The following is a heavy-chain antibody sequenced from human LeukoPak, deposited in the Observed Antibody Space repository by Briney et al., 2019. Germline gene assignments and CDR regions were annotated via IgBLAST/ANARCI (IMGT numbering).Heavy chain of an antibody. CDR1: GFTFDDYA. D-gene: IGHD2-15*01. Sequence: GRSLRLSCAASGFTFDDYAMHWVRQAPGKGLEWVSGISWNSGSIGYADSVKGRFTISRDNAKNSLYLQMNSLRAGDTALYYCAKDISWAYYYGMDVWGQGTTVTVSS. J-gene: IGHJ6*02. CDR3: AKDISWAYYYGMDV. V-gene: IGHV3-9*01. CDR2: ISWNSGSI.